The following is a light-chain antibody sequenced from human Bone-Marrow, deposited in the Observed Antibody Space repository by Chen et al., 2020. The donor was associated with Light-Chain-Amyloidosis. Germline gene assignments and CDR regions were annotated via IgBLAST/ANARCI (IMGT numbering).Light chain of an antibody. V-gene: IGLV3-25*03. J-gene: IGLJ2*01. Sequence: SYELTQPPSVSVSPGQTARITCSGDDLPTKYAYWYQQKPGQAPVLVIHRDTERPSGISERFPGSSSGTTATLTISGVHAEDEADYHCQSADSSGTYEVIFGGGTKLTVL. CDR2: RDT. CDR3: QSADSSGTYEVI. CDR1: DLPTKY.